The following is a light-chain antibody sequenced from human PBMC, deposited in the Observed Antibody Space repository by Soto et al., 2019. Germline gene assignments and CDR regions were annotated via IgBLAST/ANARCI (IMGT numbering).Light chain of an antibody. V-gene: IGKV1-5*03. Sequence: DIQMTQSPSTLSGSVGDRVTITCRASQTISSWLAWYQQKPGKAPKLLIYKASTLKSGVPSRFSGSGSGTEFTITISSLQPDDFATYYCQHYNSYSEAFXQGTKV. CDR3: QHYNSYSEA. J-gene: IGKJ1*01. CDR1: QTISSW. CDR2: KAS.